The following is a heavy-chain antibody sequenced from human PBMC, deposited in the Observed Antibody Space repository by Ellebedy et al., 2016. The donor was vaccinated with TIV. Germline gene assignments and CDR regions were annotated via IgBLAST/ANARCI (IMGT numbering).Heavy chain of an antibody. CDR3: AAGNDGGWFDP. V-gene: IGHV1-69*02. J-gene: IGHJ5*02. Sequence: AASVKVSCKASGGTFSSYPISWARQAPGQGLEWMGRIIPILGIANYAQRFQGRVTITADKSTSTAYMELSSLRSEDKAVYYCAAGNDGGWFDPWGQGTLVTVSS. CDR2: IIPILGIA. D-gene: IGHD1-1*01. CDR1: GGTFSSYP.